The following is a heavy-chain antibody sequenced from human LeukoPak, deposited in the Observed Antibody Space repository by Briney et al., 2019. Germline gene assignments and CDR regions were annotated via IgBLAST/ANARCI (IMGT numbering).Heavy chain of an antibody. Sequence: GGSLRLSCAASGFTFSSYSMNWVRQAPGKGLEWVSSISSSSSYIYYADSVKGRFTISRDNSKNTLYLQMNSLRAEDTAVYYCAKDRSSSWSLYYYYYYMDVWGKGTTVTVSS. CDR1: GFTFSSYS. V-gene: IGHV3-21*01. D-gene: IGHD6-13*01. CDR3: AKDRSSSWSLYYYYYYMDV. CDR2: ISSSSSYI. J-gene: IGHJ6*03.